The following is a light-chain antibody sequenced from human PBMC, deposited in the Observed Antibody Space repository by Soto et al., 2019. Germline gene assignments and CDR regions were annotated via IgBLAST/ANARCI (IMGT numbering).Light chain of an antibody. CDR3: SSYTISTFTLYL. V-gene: IGLV2-14*01. J-gene: IGLJ1*01. CDR2: EVT. Sequence: QSVLTQPASVSGSPGQSITISCTGTSSDVGGYNYVSWYQQYPGKAPKLMIYEVTHRPSGVSNRFSGSKSGNTASLTISGLQAEDEANYYCSSYTISTFTLYLFGNGTKVTVL. CDR1: SSDVGGYNY.